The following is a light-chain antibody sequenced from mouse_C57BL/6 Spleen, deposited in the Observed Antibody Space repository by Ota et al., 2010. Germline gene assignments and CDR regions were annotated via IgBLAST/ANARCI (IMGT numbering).Light chain of an antibody. CDR1: RVFLNSDGFTY. CDR2: LVS. J-gene: IGKJ5*01. Sequence: DVVSLTQTPLSLPVXLRSSLYLFASLLRVFLNSDGFTYLDWYLQRPGQSPQLLIYLVSNRFSGVPDRFSGSGSGTDFTLKISRVEAEDLGVYYCFQSNYLPLTFGAGTKLELK. V-gene: IGKV1-99*01. CDR3: FQSNYLPLT.